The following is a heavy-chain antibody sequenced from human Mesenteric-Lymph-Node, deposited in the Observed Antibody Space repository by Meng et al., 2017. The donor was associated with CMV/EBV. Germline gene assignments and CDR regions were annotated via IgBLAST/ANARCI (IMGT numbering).Heavy chain of an antibody. J-gene: IGHJ4*02. Sequence: SGVDCSDSAMHWVRQASGRGLEWVGRIRSKPNNYATAYVASVRGRFIISRDDSKKTAYLQMNSLKTEDTALYYCARNYDFWSGSYDYWGQGILVTVSS. CDR1: GVDCSDSA. CDR2: IRSKPNNYAT. V-gene: IGHV3-73*01. D-gene: IGHD3-3*01. CDR3: ARNYDFWSGSYDY.